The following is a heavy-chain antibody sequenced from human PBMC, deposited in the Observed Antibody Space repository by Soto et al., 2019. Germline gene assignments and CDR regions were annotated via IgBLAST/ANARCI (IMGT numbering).Heavy chain of an antibody. Sequence: QVQVVQSGAEMKKPGSSVKVSCKTSGGTFSTAAISWVRQAPGQGLEWMGGIMPIFRTADYARKFQARVTSTADESATTAYVELSSLRSEDTAVYYCAKDKDQSKVGGNYYSIMDVWGQGTTVTVTS. D-gene: IGHD2-2*01. CDR2: IMPIFRTA. CDR3: AKDKDQSKVGGNYYSIMDV. V-gene: IGHV1-69*12. J-gene: IGHJ6*02. CDR1: GGTFSTAA.